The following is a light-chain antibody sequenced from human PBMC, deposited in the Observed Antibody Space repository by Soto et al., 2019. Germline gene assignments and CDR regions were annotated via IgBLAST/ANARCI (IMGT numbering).Light chain of an antibody. V-gene: IGLV8-61*01. CDR2: FTN. J-gene: IGLJ3*02. CDR1: TGSVSTAYY. CDR3: MLYMGSGIWV. Sequence: QTVVTQGPSLSVSPGGTVTLTCALKTGSVSTAYYPSWYQQTPVQSPRTLIYFTNTRSSGVPDRFSGSILGNRAAHTTTGAHADDESDYYCMLYMGSGIWVFGGGPNVTV.